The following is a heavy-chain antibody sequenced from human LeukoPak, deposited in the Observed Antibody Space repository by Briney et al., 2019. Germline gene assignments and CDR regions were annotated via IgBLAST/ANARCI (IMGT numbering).Heavy chain of an antibody. D-gene: IGHD3-22*01. CDR1: GYTFTSYG. J-gene: IGHJ4*02. CDR2: ISAYNGNT. V-gene: IGHV1-18*01. Sequence: ASVKVSCRASGYTFTSYGISWVRQAPGQGLEWMGRISAYNGNTNYAQKLQGRVTMTTDTSTSTAYMELRSLRSDDTAVYYCARGGDYYDSSGYSDYWGQGTLVTVSS. CDR3: ARGGDYYDSSGYSDY.